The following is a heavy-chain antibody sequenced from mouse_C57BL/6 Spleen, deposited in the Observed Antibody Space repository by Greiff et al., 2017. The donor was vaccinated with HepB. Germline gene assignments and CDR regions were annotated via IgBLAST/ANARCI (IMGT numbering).Heavy chain of an antibody. CDR2: IYPGGGYT. J-gene: IGHJ4*01. D-gene: IGHD1-1*01. CDR1: GYTFTNYW. Sequence: VQLQQSGAELVRPGTSVKMSCKASGYTFTNYWIGWAKQRPGHGLEWIGDIYPGGGYTNYNEKFKGKATLTADKSSSTAYMQFSSLTSEDSAIYYCARLVENAMDYWGQGTSVTVSS. CDR3: ARLVENAMDY. V-gene: IGHV1-63*01.